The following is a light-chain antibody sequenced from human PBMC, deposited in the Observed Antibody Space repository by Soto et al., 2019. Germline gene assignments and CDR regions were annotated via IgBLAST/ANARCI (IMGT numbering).Light chain of an antibody. J-gene: IGKJ5*01. CDR3: QQSSNWPPSIT. CDR2: DTS. Sequence: DIVLTQSPATLSLSPGERATLSCRASQSVSSYLAWYQQKPGQAPRLLIYDTSNRATGIPARFSGSGSGTDFTLTISSLEPEDFAVYYCQQSSNWPPSITFGQGTRLEIK. V-gene: IGKV3-11*01. CDR1: QSVSSY.